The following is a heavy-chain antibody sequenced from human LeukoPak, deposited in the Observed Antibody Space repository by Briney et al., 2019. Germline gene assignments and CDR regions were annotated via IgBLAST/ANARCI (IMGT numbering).Heavy chain of an antibody. CDR1: GYTFTSYD. V-gene: IGHV1-8*03. J-gene: IGHJ4*02. D-gene: IGHD5-12*01. CDR3: ARVGYSGYGPVAEGFYYFDY. Sequence: GASVKVSCKASGYTFTSYDINWVRQATGQGLEWMGWMNPNSGNTGYAQKFQGRVTITRNTSISTAYMELSSLRSEDTAVYYCARVGYSGYGPVAEGFYYFDYWGQGTLVTVSS. CDR2: MNPNSGNT.